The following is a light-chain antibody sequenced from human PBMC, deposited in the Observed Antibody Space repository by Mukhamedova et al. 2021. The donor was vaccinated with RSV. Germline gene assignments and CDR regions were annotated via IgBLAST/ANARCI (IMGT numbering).Light chain of an antibody. CDR3: ASWDDSLGGSYV. V-gene: IGLV1-47*01. J-gene: IGLJ1*01. CDR2: KND. CDR1: SGNIGSNY. Sequence: SGSSGNIGSNYVYWYQQFPGAAPKLLIYKNDQRPSGVPDRFSGSKSGTSVSLAISGLRSEDEADYYCASWDDSLGGSYVFGTGT.